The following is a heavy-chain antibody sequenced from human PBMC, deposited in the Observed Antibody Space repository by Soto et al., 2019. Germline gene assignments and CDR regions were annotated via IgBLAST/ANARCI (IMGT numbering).Heavy chain of an antibody. J-gene: IGHJ4*02. D-gene: IGHD6-13*01. CDR2: IYYSGST. CDR1: GGSISSYY. CDR3: ARVTYSDPGIAAAGTPDY. Sequence: PSETLSLTCTVSGGSISSYYWSWIRQPPGKGLEWIGYIYYSGSTNYNPSLKSRVTISVDTSKNQFSLKLSSVTAADTAVYYCARVTYSDPGIAAAGTPDYWGQGTLVTVSS. V-gene: IGHV4-59*01.